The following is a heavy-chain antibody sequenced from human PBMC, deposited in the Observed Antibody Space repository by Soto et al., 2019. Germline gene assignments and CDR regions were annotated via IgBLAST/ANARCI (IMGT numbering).Heavy chain of an antibody. D-gene: IGHD5-18*01. J-gene: IGHJ6*02. V-gene: IGHV3-21*01. CDR3: ARVRSYSYGQGYGMDV. CDR1: GFTFSTYS. CDR2: ISSSSGYI. Sequence: EVQLVESGGGLVKPGGSLRLSCAASGFTFSTYSMNWVRQAPGKGLAWVSSISSSSGYIYYADSVKGRFTISRDDAKKSLSLQMNSLRAEDTAVYYCARVRSYSYGQGYGMDVWGQGTTVTVSS.